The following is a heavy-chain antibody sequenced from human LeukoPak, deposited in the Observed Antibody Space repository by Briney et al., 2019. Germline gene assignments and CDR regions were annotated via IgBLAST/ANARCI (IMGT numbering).Heavy chain of an antibody. Sequence: KPSETLSLNCTVSGGSIASSSYYWGWIRQSPGKGLEWIGSIYYSGSTYYNPSLKSRVTISLDTSKNQFSLNLTSVTAADTAVYYCTRDLNGYNPYGNFDFWGQGTLVTVSS. CDR1: GGSIASSSYY. CDR3: TRDLNGYNPYGNFDF. V-gene: IGHV4-39*07. D-gene: IGHD5-24*01. J-gene: IGHJ4*02. CDR2: IYYSGST.